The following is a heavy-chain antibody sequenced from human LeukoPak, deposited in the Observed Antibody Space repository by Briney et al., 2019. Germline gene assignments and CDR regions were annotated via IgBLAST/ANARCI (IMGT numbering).Heavy chain of an antibody. CDR2: INSGNGDT. D-gene: IGHD2-2*01. Sequence: ASVKVSCKASGYIFTNYAMHWVRQAPGQRPEWMGWINSGNGDTKYSQTFRDRVTITRDTSASTAYMEPSSLRSEDTAVYYCARGDCSNCYNTDVWGKGTTVTVSS. CDR1: GYIFTNYA. CDR3: ARGDCSNCYNTDV. J-gene: IGHJ6*04. V-gene: IGHV1-3*01.